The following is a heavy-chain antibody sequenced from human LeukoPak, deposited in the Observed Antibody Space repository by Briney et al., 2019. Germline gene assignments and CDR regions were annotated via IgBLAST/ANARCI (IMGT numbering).Heavy chain of an antibody. CDR2: VNHSGST. CDR1: GGSFSGYY. D-gene: IGHD3-10*01. V-gene: IGHV4-34*01. Sequence: SETLSLTCAVYGGSFSGYYWNWIRQPPGKGLEWLGEVNHSGSTNYNPSLKSRVTISVDTSKNQFSLKLSSVTAADTAVYYCAPTNVLLWFGELSKTAYFDYWGQGTLVTVSS. J-gene: IGHJ4*02. CDR3: APTNVLLWFGELSKTAYFDY.